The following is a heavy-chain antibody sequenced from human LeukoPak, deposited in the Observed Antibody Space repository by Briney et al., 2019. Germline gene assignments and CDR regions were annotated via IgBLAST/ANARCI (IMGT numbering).Heavy chain of an antibody. Sequence: PGGSLRLSCAASGFTFSAFAMTWVRQAPGKGLAWVSTITDDGYNTYSADSVKGRFTISRDNSKNTLYLQMNSLRAEDTAVYYCAILVSVNIVVVPEDYWGQGTLVTVSS. CDR3: AILVSVNIVVVPEDY. CDR1: GFTFSAFA. CDR2: ITDDGYNT. V-gene: IGHV3-23*01. D-gene: IGHD2-2*01. J-gene: IGHJ4*02.